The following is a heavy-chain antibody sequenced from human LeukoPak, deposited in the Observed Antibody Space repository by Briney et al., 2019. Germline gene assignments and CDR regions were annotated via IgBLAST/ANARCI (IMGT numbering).Heavy chain of an antibody. V-gene: IGHV3-23*01. Sequence: GGSLRLSCTASGFTLSSHATSWVRQAPGKGLEWVSVISGSGIKTHYTDSVKGRFSISRDNSKNTLYLQMDSLRAEDTAVYYCAIPGSAWYFGPLDFWGEGTLVTVSS. D-gene: IGHD6-19*01. J-gene: IGHJ4*02. CDR3: AIPGSAWYFGPLDF. CDR2: ISGSGIKT. CDR1: GFTLSSHA.